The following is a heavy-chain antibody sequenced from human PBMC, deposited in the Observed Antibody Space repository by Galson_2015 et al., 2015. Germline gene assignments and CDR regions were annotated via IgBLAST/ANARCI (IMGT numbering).Heavy chain of an antibody. CDR1: DFTFSTSG. J-gene: IGHJ4*02. D-gene: IGHD1-26*01. CDR3: ARPSYSSGPDY. V-gene: IGHV3-48*02. Sequence: TFSASDFTFSTSGMGWVRQAPGKGLEWVSYISSGSSSTYYADSVKGRFTISGDNAKKSLYLEMESLRDDDTAVYYCARPSYSSGPDYWGRGTLVTVSS. CDR2: ISSGSSST.